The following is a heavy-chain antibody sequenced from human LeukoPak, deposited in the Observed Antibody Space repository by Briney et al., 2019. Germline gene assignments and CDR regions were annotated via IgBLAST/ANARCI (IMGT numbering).Heavy chain of an antibody. CDR3: ARVRHDYGDYGGD. CDR1: GYTFTSYA. CDR2: INAGNGNT. J-gene: IGHJ4*02. Sequence: ASVKVSCKASGYTFTSYAMHWVRQAPGQRLEWMGWINAGNGNTKYSQKFQGRVTITADESTSTAYMELSSLRSEDTAVYYCARVRHDYGDYGGDWGQGTLVTVSS. V-gene: IGHV1-3*01. D-gene: IGHD4-17*01.